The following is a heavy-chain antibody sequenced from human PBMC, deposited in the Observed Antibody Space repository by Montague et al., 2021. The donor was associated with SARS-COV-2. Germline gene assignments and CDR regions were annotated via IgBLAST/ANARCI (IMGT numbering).Heavy chain of an antibody. V-gene: IGHV2-5*02. J-gene: IGHJ2*01. D-gene: IGHD2/OR15-2a*01. CDR3: AHRPPSMMGPYFDL. CDR2: IYWDDDK. CDR1: GFSLSTSGVG. Sequence: PALVKPTQTLTLTCTFSGFSLSTSGVGVGWIRQPPGKALEWLALIYWDDDKRYSPSLKSRLTITKDTSKNQVVLTMTNMYPVNTATYYCAHRPPSMMGPYFDLWGRGTLVTVSS.